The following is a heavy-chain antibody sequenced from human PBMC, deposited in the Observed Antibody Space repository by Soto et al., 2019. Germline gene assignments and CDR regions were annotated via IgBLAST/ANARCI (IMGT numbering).Heavy chain of an antibody. V-gene: IGHV3-23*01. CDR1: GFTFSSYA. Sequence: PGGSLRLSCAASGFTFSSYAMSWVRQAPGKGLEWVSAISGSGGSTYYADSVKGRFTISRDNSKNTLYLQMNSLRAEDTAVYYCAKGHDYYDSSPSLYWGQGTLVTVSS. CDR2: ISGSGGST. D-gene: IGHD3-22*01. J-gene: IGHJ4*02. CDR3: AKGHDYYDSSPSLY.